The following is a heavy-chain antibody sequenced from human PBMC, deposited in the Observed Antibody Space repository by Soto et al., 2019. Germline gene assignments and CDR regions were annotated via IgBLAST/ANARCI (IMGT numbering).Heavy chain of an antibody. Sequence: SETLAVTCAFYGGSFSVYYWSWIRQPPGKGLELIGEINHSGSTNYNPSLKSRVTISVDTSKNQFSLKLSSVTAADTAVYYCAGLWWLQYYYGMDVWGQGTTVTVSS. CDR1: GGSFSVYY. D-gene: IGHD5-12*01. V-gene: IGHV4-34*01. J-gene: IGHJ6*02. CDR2: INHSGST. CDR3: AGLWWLQYYYGMDV.